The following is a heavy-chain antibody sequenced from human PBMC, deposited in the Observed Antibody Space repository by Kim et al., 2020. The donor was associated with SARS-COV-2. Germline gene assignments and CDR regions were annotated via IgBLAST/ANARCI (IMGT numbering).Heavy chain of an antibody. Sequence: SVKVSCKASGGTFSSYAISWVRQAPGQGLEWMGGIIPIFGTANYAQKFQGRVTITADESTSTAYMELSSLRSEDTAVYYCAIPQTGIAAAGWRFDYYYYGMDVWGQGTTVTVSS. CDR1: GGTFSSYA. D-gene: IGHD6-13*01. CDR3: AIPQTGIAAAGWRFDYYYYGMDV. V-gene: IGHV1-69*13. J-gene: IGHJ6*02. CDR2: IIPIFGTA.